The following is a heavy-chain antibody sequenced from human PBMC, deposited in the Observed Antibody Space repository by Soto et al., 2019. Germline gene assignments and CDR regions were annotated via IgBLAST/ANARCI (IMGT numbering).Heavy chain of an antibody. CDR2: IIPIFGTA. CDR3: ARDPTYGGNSDWFDP. D-gene: IGHD4-17*01. Sequence: QVQLVQSGAEVKKPGSSVKVSCKASGGTFSSYAISWVRQAPGQGLEWMGGIIPIFGTANYAQKFQGRVTITADKSTSTAYMELSSLRYEDTAVYYCARDPTYGGNSDWFDPWGQGTLVTVSS. J-gene: IGHJ5*02. V-gene: IGHV1-69*06. CDR1: GGTFSSYA.